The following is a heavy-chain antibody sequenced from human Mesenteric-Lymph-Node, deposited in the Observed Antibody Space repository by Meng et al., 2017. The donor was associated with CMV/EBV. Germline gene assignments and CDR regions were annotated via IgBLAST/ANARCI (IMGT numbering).Heavy chain of an antibody. D-gene: IGHD3-22*01. V-gene: IGHV4-30-4*08. J-gene: IGHJ4*02. CDR1: GGSISSGDYY. CDR2: IYYSGST. Sequence: SETLSLTCTVSGGSISSGDYYWSWIRPPPGKGLEWIGYIYYSGSTYYNPSLKSRVTISVDTSKNQFSLKLRSVTVADAAVYYCARGTYYNDSSDYPDYWGQGTPVTVSS. CDR3: ARGTYYNDSSDYPDY.